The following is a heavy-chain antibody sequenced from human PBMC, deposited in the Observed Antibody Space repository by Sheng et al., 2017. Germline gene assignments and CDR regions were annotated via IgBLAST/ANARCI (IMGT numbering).Heavy chain of an antibody. Sequence: QVQLQQWGAGLLKPSETLSLTCAVYGGSFSGYYWSWIRQPPGKGLEWIGEINHSGSTNYNPSLKSRVTISVDTSKNQFSLKLSSVTAADTAVYYCARVSRRLQWFYWFDPWGQGTLVTVSS. CDR3: ARVSRRLQWFYWFDP. J-gene: IGHJ5*02. V-gene: IGHV4-34*01. CDR1: GGSFSGYY. D-gene: IGHD4-4*01. CDR2: INHSGST.